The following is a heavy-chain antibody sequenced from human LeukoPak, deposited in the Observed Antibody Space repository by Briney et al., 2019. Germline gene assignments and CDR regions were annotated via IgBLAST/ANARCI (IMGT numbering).Heavy chain of an antibody. J-gene: IGHJ4*02. Sequence: GGSLRLSCAASGFTFSSYWMSWVRQAPGKGLEWVAFIRYDGSNKYYADSVKGRFTISRDNSKNTLYLQMNSLRAEDTAVYYCAKDRRIAYCSSTSCYTPALDYWGQGTLVTVSS. CDR1: GFTFSSYW. V-gene: IGHV3-30*02. D-gene: IGHD2-2*02. CDR3: AKDRRIAYCSSTSCYTPALDY. CDR2: IRYDGSNK.